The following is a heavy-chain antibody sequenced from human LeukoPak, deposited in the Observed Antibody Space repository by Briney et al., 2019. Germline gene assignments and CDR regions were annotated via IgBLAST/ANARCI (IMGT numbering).Heavy chain of an antibody. CDR3: AKDKGRGWYTYFDY. CDR2: ISWNSGSI. CDR1: GFTSDDYA. V-gene: IGHV3-9*02. D-gene: IGHD6-19*01. Sequence: AGGSLRLSCAASGFTSDDYAMHWVRQAPGKGLEWVSGISWNSGSIGYADSVKGRFTISRDNAKNSLYLQMNSLRAEDTALYYCAKDKGRGWYTYFDYWGQGTLVTVSS. J-gene: IGHJ4*02.